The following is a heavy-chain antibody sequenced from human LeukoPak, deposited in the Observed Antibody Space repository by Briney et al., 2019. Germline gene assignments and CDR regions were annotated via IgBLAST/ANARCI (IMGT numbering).Heavy chain of an antibody. Sequence: GGSLRLSCAASGFTFSSYAMSWVRQAPGKGLEWVSSISATGGSTYYADSVKGRYTISRDNSKNTLYLQMNSLRAEDTAVYYCAKGFIGYCSGGRCSTFDYWGQGTLVTVSS. CDR3: AKGFIGYCSGGRCSTFDY. V-gene: IGHV3-23*01. CDR1: GFTFSSYA. J-gene: IGHJ4*02. D-gene: IGHD2-15*01. CDR2: ISATGGST.